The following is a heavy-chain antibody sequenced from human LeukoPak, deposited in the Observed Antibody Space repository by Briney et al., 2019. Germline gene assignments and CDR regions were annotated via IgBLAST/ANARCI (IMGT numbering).Heavy chain of an antibody. Sequence: SVKVSCKASGGTFSSYAISWVRQAPGQGLEWMGGIIPIFGTANYAQKFQGRVTITADGSTSTAYMELSSLRSEDTAVYYCASSTSSYSSSRYTDYWGQGTLVTVSS. CDR1: GGTFSSYA. CDR3: ASSTSSYSSSRYTDY. CDR2: IIPIFGTA. J-gene: IGHJ4*02. D-gene: IGHD6-13*01. V-gene: IGHV1-69*13.